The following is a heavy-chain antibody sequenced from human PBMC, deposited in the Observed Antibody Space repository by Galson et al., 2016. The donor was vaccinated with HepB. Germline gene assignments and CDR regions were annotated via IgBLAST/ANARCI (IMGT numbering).Heavy chain of an antibody. Sequence: SLRLSCATSGFTFNDAWMSWVRQAPGKGLESIGLIKSRTDGGTIHYAAPVKGRFTISRDDSKNTVYLQMNSLKTEDTGVYYCTTKRGFRGHIDYWGQGTLVTVPS. CDR1: GFTFNDAW. CDR2: IKSRTDGGTI. CDR3: TTKRGFRGHIDY. J-gene: IGHJ4*02. D-gene: IGHD2-15*01. V-gene: IGHV3-15*01.